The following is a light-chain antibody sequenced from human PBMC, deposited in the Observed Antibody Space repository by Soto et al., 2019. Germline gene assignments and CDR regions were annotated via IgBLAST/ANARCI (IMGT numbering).Light chain of an antibody. CDR2: GAS. Sequence: EVVLTQSPGTLSLSPGERATLSCRASQSVTSTYLAWYQQKPGQAPRLLIHGASNRATGIPDRFSGSGSGTDFTLTISRLEPEDFAVYYCQQYGIASLTFGQGTKVEIK. CDR1: QSVTSTY. CDR3: QQYGIASLT. J-gene: IGKJ1*01. V-gene: IGKV3-20*01.